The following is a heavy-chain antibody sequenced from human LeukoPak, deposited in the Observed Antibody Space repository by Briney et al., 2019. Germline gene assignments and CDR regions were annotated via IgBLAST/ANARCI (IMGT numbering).Heavy chain of an antibody. CDR2: ISGSGDTS. J-gene: IGHJ3*02. CDR1: GFSFRIYA. V-gene: IGHV3-23*01. Sequence: PGGSLRLSCAASGFSFRIYAMNWVRQAPGKGLEWVSGISGSGDTSYFADSVKGRFSISRDNAKNSLYLQMNSLRAEDTAVYYCARDWGSFDAFDIWGQGTMVTVSS. D-gene: IGHD3-16*01. CDR3: ARDWGSFDAFDI.